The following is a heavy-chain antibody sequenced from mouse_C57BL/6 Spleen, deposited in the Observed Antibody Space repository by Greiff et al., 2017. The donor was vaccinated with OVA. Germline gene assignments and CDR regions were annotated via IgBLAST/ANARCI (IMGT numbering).Heavy chain of an antibody. V-gene: IGHV1-26*01. CDR2: INPNNGGT. J-gene: IGHJ2*01. CDR3: ASPFITNFGY. D-gene: IGHD1-1*01. Sequence: EVQLQQSGPELVKPGASVKISCKASGYTFTDYYMNWVKQSHGKSLEWIGDINPNNGGTSYKQKFKGKATLTVDKSSSTAYMELRSLTSEDSAVYYCASPFITNFGYWGQGTTLTVSS. CDR1: GYTFTDYY.